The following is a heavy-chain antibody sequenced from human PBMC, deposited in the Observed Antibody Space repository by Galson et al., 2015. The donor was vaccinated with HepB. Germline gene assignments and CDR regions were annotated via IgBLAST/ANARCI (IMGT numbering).Heavy chain of an antibody. CDR3: AREYAIAAAGGFDP. CDR2: IYYSGST. D-gene: IGHD6-13*01. J-gene: IGHJ5*02. V-gene: IGHV4-31*03. Sequence: TLSLTCTVSGGSISSGGYYWSWIRQHPGKGLEWIGYIYYSGSTYYNPSLKSRVTISVDTSKNQFSLKLSSVTAADTAVYYCAREYAIAAAGGFDPWGQGTLVTVSS. CDR1: GGSISSGGYY.